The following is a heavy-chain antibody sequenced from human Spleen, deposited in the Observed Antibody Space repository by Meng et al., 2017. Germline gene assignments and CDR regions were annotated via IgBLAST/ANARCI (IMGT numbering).Heavy chain of an antibody. J-gene: IGHJ3*01. CDR2: IYGDGTT. V-gene: IGHV3-NL1*01. CDR3: VTGGHYYGT. CDR1: GFTFSASG. D-gene: IGHD3-10*01. Sequence: GGSLRLSCAASGFTFSASGMHWVRQAPGKGLEWVSAIYGDGTTYFADSVKGRFTLYTDNSKNTLYLQLNSLRPEDTALYYCVTGGHYYGTWGQGTVVTVSS.